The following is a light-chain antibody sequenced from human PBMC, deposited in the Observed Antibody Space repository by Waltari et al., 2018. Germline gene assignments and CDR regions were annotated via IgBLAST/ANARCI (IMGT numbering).Light chain of an antibody. CDR1: AGAVTSGNY. CDR3: LLYDGSDQV. J-gene: IGLJ3*02. V-gene: IGLV7-43*01. Sequence: QTVVTQEPSLTVSPGGAVTLTCASSAGAVTSGNYPNWIQQKPGQVPRSLIHSTTNIHSWTPARFSGSLLGGKAALTLSGVQPEDEAEYYCLLYDGSDQVFGGGTKLTVL. CDR2: STT.